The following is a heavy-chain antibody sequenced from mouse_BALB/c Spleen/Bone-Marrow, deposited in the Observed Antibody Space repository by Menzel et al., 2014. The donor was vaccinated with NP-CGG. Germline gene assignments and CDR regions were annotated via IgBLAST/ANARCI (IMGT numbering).Heavy chain of an antibody. J-gene: IGHJ3*01. D-gene: IGHD2-2*01. CDR1: GYTFTSYW. CDR3: ARSRDGYDSFAY. V-gene: IGHV1-7*01. CDR2: INPSTGYT. Sequence: QVQLQQSGAELAKPGASVKMSCKASGYTFTSYWMHWVKQRPGQGLEWIGYINPSTGYTEYNQKFKDKATLTADKSSSTAYMQLSSLTSEDSAVYYCARSRDGYDSFAYWDQGTLVTVSA.